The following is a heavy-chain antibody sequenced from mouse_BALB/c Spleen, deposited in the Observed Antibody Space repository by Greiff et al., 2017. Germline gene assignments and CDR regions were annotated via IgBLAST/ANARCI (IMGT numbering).Heavy chain of an antibody. CDR3: ARDTTVVAPFAY. CDR1: GFTFSSYA. D-gene: IGHD1-1*01. V-gene: IGHV5-9-4*01. J-gene: IGHJ3*01. Sequence: EVQRVESGGGLVKPGGSLKLSCAASGFTFSSYAMSWVRQSPEKRLEWVAEISSGGSYTYYPDTVTGRFTISRDNAKNTLYLEMSSLRSEDTAMYYCARDTTVVAPFAYWGQGTLVTVSA. CDR2: ISSGGSYT.